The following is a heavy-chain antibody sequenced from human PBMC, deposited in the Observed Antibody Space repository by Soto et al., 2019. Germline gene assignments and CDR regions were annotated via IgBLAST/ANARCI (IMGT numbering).Heavy chain of an antibody. CDR3: ARDASSIAAAGTIYYYYGMDV. CDR1: GYTFTSYG. V-gene: IGHV1-18*01. Sequence: QVQLVQSGAEVKKPGASVKVSCKASGYTFTSYGISWVRQAPGQGLEWMGWISAYNGNTNYAQKLQGRVTMTTDTSTSTAYMELRSLRSDDTAVYYCARDASSIAAAGTIYYYYGMDVWGQGTTVTVSS. D-gene: IGHD6-13*01. J-gene: IGHJ6*02. CDR2: ISAYNGNT.